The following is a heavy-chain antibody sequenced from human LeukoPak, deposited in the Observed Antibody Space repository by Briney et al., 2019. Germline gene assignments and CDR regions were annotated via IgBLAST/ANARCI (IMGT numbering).Heavy chain of an antibody. CDR3: ARAYFDY. V-gene: IGHV3-15*01. CDR2: IKSKTDGGTT. CDR1: GFTFTYAY. Sequence: GGSLRLSCAASGFTFTYAYMSWVRQAPGRGLEWVGRIKSKTDGGTTDYAAPVKGRFTISRDNSKNTLYLQMNSLRAEDTAVYYCARAYFDYWGQGTLVTVSS. J-gene: IGHJ4*02.